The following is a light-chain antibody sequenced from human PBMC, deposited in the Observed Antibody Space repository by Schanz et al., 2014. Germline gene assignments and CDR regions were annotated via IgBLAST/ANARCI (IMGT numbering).Light chain of an antibody. Sequence: EIVMTQSPGTLSVSPGERVTLSCRASQSVSTNLAWYQKKPGQAPRLLIYDASTRATGIPARFSGSGSGTEFTLTINSLQSEDFAVYYCQQYDNWPWTFGQGTKVEIK. CDR1: QSVSTN. V-gene: IGKV3-15*01. J-gene: IGKJ1*01. CDR2: DAS. CDR3: QQYDNWPWT.